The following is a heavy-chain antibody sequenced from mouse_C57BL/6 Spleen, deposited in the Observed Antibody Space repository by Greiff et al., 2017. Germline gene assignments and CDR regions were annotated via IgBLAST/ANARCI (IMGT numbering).Heavy chain of an antibody. CDR2: IYPGSGST. CDR3: ARSAIYYYGSSGY. D-gene: IGHD1-1*01. J-gene: IGHJ2*01. V-gene: IGHV1-55*01. Sequence: VKLMESGAELVKPGASVKMSCKASGYTFTSYWITWVKQRPGQGLEWIGDIYPGSGSTNYNEKFKSKATLTVDTSSRTAYMQLSSLTSEDSAVYYCARSAIYYYGSSGYWGQGTTLTVSS. CDR1: GYTFTSYW.